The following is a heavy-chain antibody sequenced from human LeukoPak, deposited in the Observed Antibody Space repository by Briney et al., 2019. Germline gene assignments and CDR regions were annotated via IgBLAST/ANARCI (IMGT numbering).Heavy chain of an antibody. CDR3: ASLGDSSSYYSHSGGAFDI. CDR1: GFTFSSYE. CDR2: ISSSGSTI. Sequence: GGSLRLSCAASGFTFSSYEMNWVRQAPGKGLEWVSYISSSGSTIYYADSVKGRFTISRDNAKNSLYLQMNSLRAEDTAVYYCASLGDSSSYYSHSGGAFDIWGQGTMVTVSS. V-gene: IGHV3-48*03. D-gene: IGHD3-22*01. J-gene: IGHJ3*02.